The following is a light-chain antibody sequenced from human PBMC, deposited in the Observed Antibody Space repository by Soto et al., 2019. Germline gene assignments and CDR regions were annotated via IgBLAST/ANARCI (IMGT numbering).Light chain of an antibody. CDR3: QVCDGSTDAV. Sequence: SYELTQPPSVSAAPGKTATITCGGRSIENLDVHWYQQKPGQAPVLVIFSDSDRPSGIPDRFSGSNSGNTAPLTLSRVDAGDEANYYCQVCDGSTDAVFGGGTKLTVL. J-gene: IGLJ2*01. CDR2: SDS. CDR1: SIENLD. V-gene: IGLV3-21*04.